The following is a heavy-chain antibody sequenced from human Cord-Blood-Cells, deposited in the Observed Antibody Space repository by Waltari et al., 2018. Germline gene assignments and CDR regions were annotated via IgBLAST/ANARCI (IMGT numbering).Heavy chain of an antibody. CDR2: INAGNGNT. D-gene: IGHD3-3*01. V-gene: IGHV1-3*01. CDR3: ARVVLGKDFWSGYYWYFDL. J-gene: IGHJ2*01. CDR1: GYTFTSYA. Sequence: QVQLVQSGAEVKKPGASVKVSCTASGYTFTSYAMHWVRPAPGHSLERMGWINAGNGNTKYSQKFQGRVTITRDTSASTAYMELSSLRSEDTAVYYCARVVLGKDFWSGYYWYFDLWGRGTLVTVSS.